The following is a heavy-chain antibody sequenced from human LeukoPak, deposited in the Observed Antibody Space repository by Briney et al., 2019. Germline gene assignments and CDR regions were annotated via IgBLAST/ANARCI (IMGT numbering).Heavy chain of an antibody. D-gene: IGHD1-26*01. J-gene: IGHJ6*03. Sequence: SETLSLTCTVSGGSISSYYWSWIRQPAGKGLEWIGRIYTSGSTNYNPSLKNRVTMSVDTPKNQFSLKLSSVTAADTAVYYCARDGGATSLPNYYYYYMDVWGKGTTVTISS. CDR3: ARDGGATSLPNYYYYYMDV. CDR1: GGSISSYY. V-gene: IGHV4-4*07. CDR2: IYTSGST.